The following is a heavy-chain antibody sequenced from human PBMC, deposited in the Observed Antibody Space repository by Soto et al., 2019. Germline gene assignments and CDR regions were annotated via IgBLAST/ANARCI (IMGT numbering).Heavy chain of an antibody. CDR3: ARSIAVPSSHIDH. CDR2: VYYTGST. J-gene: IGHJ4*02. V-gene: IGHV4-59*01. D-gene: IGHD6-6*01. Sequence: SETLSLTCRVSGGSMSGYYWSWIRQAPGKGLEWIGYVYYTGSTNYNPSLQSRVTISVDTSNKQFSLSLRLVTAADTAVYFCARSIAVPSSHIDHWGQGIRVTVSS. CDR1: GGSMSGYY.